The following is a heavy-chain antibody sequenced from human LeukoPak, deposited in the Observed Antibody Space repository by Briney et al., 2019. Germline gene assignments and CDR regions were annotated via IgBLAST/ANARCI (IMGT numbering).Heavy chain of an antibody. V-gene: IGHV4-38-2*02. Sequence: KPSETLSLTCSVSGYAINIDYSWGWVRQSPGKGLEWIGVISPKGITYHNPSLRGRVTISEDTSKNEFSLRLRSMTATDTAMYYCARVPGVYFDISIGFGSGWFGPWGQGISVTVSS. CDR1: GYAINIDYS. J-gene: IGHJ5*02. CDR3: ARVPGVYFDISIGFGSGWFGP. D-gene: IGHD3-9*01. CDR2: ISPKGIT.